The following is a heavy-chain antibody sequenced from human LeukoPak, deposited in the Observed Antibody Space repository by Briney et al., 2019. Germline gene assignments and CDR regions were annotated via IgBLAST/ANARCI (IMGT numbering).Heavy chain of an antibody. Sequence: GRSLRLSCAASGFVVSSNYMNWVCQAPGKGLEWVSFIHNDGSTFYADSVKGRFTISKDNSKNTVYLQMNSLRIEDTAVYYCASTSSWYGGRGWAHYFDYWGQGTLVTVSS. V-gene: IGHV3-53*01. D-gene: IGHD6-13*01. CDR3: ASTSSWYGGRGWAHYFDY. CDR1: GFVVSSNY. J-gene: IGHJ4*02. CDR2: IHNDGST.